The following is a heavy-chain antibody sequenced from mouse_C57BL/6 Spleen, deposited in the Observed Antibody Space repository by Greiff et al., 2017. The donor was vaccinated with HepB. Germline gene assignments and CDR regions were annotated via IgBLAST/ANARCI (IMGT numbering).Heavy chain of an antibody. D-gene: IGHD1-1*01. J-gene: IGHJ2*01. V-gene: IGHV5-4*03. CDR2: ISDGGSYT. CDR3: ARGNYYGSRTGGYYFDY. Sequence: DVKLVESGGGLVKPGGSLKLSCAASGFTFSSYAMSWVRQTPEKRLEWVATISDGGSYTYYPDNVKGRFTIFRDNAKNNLYLQMSHLKSEDTAMYYCARGNYYGSRTGGYYFDYWGQGTTLTVSS. CDR1: GFTFSSYA.